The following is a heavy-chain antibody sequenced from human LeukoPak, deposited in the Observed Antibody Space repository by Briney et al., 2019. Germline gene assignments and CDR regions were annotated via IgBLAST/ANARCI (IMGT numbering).Heavy chain of an antibody. CDR1: GYTFTDYY. Sequence: ASVKVSCKASGYTFTDYYIHWVRQAPGQGLEWMGWINSNSGGTTYAQNFQGRVTMTRDTSISTAYMELSSLRSEDTAIYYCARIRDGYNDAYDIWGQGTVVTVPS. V-gene: IGHV1-2*02. D-gene: IGHD5-24*01. J-gene: IGHJ3*02. CDR2: INSNSGGT. CDR3: ARIRDGYNDAYDI.